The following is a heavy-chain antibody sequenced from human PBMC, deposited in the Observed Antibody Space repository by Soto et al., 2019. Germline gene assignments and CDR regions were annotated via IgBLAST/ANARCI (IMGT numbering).Heavy chain of an antibody. Sequence: ASVKVSCKASGYTFTSYGISWVQQAPGQGLEWMGWISAYNGNTNYAQKLQGRVTMTTDTSTSTAYMELRSLRSDDTAVYYCAREDYYGSGSYYNYGMDVWGQGTTVTVSS. D-gene: IGHD3-10*01. CDR3: AREDYYGSGSYYNYGMDV. CDR1: GYTFTSYG. V-gene: IGHV1-18*01. CDR2: ISAYNGNT. J-gene: IGHJ6*02.